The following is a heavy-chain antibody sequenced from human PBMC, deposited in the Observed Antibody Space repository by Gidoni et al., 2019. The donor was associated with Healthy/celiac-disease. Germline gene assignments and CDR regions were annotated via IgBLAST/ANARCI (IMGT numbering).Heavy chain of an antibody. CDR1: GGTFSRYA. CDR2: IIPIFGTA. Sequence: QVQLVQSGAEVKKPGSSVKVSCKASGGTFSRYAISWVRQAPGQGLEWMGGIIPIFGTANYAQKFQGRVTITADESTSTAYMELSSLRSEDTAVYYCAVSLLWFGELKAHFDYWGQGTLVTVSA. V-gene: IGHV1-69*01. J-gene: IGHJ4*02. CDR3: AVSLLWFGELKAHFDY. D-gene: IGHD3-10*01.